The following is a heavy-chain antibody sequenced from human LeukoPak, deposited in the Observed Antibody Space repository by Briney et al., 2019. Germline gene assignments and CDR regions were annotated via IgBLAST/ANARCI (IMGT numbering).Heavy chain of an antibody. Sequence: GRSLRLSCAASGFTFSSYAMYWVRQAPGKGLEWVAIISYDGSNKYYADSVKGRFTISRDNSKNTLYLQMNSLRAEDTAVYYCAKSGLNRFDYWGQGTLVTASS. D-gene: IGHD2-15*01. CDR2: ISYDGSNK. V-gene: IGHV3-30*04. J-gene: IGHJ4*02. CDR1: GFTFSSYA. CDR3: AKSGLNRFDY.